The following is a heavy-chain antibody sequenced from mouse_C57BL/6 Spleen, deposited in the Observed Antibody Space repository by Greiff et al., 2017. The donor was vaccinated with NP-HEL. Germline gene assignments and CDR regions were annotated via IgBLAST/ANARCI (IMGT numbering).Heavy chain of an antibody. V-gene: IGHV2-9-1*01. CDR2: IWTGGGT. CDR1: GFSLTSYA. D-gene: IGHD4-1*01. CDR3: ARQVGTKGYYFDY. J-gene: IGHJ2*01. Sequence: VQLQQSGPGLVAPSQSLSITCTVSGFSLTSYAISWVRQPPGKGLEWLGVIWTGGGTNYNSALKSRLSISKDNSKSQVFLKMNSLQTDDTARYYCARQVGTKGYYFDYWGQGTTLTVSS.